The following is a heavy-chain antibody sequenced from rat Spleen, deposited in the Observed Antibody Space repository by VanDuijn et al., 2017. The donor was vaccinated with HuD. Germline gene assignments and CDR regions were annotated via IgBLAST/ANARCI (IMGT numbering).Heavy chain of an antibody. CDR2: ISSGGDT. Sequence: QVQLKESGPDLVQPSQTLSLTCTVSGFSLTSYSVSWVRQPPGKGLEWIAAISSGGDTYYNSALKSRLSISRDTSKSQVFLKMNILQTEDTAMYFCARGWERFAYWGQGTLVTVSS. J-gene: IGHJ3*01. V-gene: IGHV2-6*01. CDR3: ARGWERFAY. D-gene: IGHD5-1*01. CDR1: GFSLTSYS.